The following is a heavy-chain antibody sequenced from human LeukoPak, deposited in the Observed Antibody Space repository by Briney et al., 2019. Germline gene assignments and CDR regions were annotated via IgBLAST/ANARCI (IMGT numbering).Heavy chain of an antibody. Sequence: ASVTVSFTASGYTFNTYGITWVRQAPGQGLEWMGWISPYNGNTNYAQKFQGRVTMTTDTSTSTAYMELRSLRSDDTAVYYCARGPHERSGYPDDWGQGTLVTVSS. CDR3: ARGPHERSGYPDD. J-gene: IGHJ4*02. V-gene: IGHV1-18*01. CDR1: GYTFNTYG. D-gene: IGHD3-22*01. CDR2: ISPYNGNT.